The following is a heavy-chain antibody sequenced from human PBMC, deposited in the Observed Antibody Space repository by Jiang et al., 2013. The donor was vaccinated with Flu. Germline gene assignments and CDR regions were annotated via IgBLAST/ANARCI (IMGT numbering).Heavy chain of an antibody. J-gene: IGHJ5*02. CDR1: GGSISSYY. CDR3: ARHDPYGSGSNNWFDP. D-gene: IGHD3-10*01. V-gene: IGHV4-59*08. CDR2: IYYSGST. Sequence: PGLVKPSETLSLTCTVSGGSISSYYWSWIRQPPGKGLEWIGYIYYSGSTNYNPSLKSRVTISVDTSKNQFSLKLSSVTAADTAVYYCARHDPYGSGSNNWFDPWGQGTLVTVSS.